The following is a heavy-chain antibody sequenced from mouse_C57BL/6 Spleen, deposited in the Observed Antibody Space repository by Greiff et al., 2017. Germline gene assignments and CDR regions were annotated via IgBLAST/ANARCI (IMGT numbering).Heavy chain of an antibody. Sequence: QVQLQQSGAELVMPGASVKLSCKASGYTFTSYWMHWVKQRPGQGLEWIGEIDPSDSYTNYNQKFKGKSTLTVDKSSSTAYMQLSSLTSEDSAVYYCATRDYDYWGQGTTLTVSS. CDR3: ATRDYDY. J-gene: IGHJ2*01. CDR2: IDPSDSYT. V-gene: IGHV1-69*01. CDR1: GYTFTSYW. D-gene: IGHD2-4*01.